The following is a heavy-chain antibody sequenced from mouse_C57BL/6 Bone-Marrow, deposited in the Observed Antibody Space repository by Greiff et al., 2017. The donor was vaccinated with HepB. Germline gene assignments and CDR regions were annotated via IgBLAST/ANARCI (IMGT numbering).Heavy chain of an antibody. J-gene: IGHJ2*01. Sequence: VQLQQSGAELARPGASVKLSCKASGYTFTSYGISWVKQRTGQGLEWIGEIYSRSGNTYYNEKFKGKATLTADKSSSTAYMELRSLTSEDSAVYFCARYTTVVAPYYFDYWGQGTTLTVSS. D-gene: IGHD1-1*01. V-gene: IGHV1-81*01. CDR2: IYSRSGNT. CDR1: GYTFTSYG. CDR3: ARYTTVVAPYYFDY.